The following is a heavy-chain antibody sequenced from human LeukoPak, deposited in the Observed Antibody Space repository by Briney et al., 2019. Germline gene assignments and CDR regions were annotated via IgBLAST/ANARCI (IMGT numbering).Heavy chain of an antibody. D-gene: IGHD5-18*01. CDR2: IYWDDDK. V-gene: IGHV2-5*02. CDR1: GFSLSTSGVG. CDR3: AHQLYCYGIAASRPFDY. Sequence: SGPTLVNPTQTLTLTCTFSGFSLSTSGVGVGWIRQPPGKALEWLALIYWDDDKRYSPSLKSRLTITKDTSKNQVVLTMTNMDPVDTATYYCAHQLYCYGIAASRPFDYWGQGTLVTVSS. J-gene: IGHJ4*02.